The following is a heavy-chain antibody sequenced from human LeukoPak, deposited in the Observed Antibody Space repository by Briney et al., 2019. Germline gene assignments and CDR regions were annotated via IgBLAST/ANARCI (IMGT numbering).Heavy chain of an antibody. CDR3: GRDSVEMGTIHSDY. Sequence: SKTLSLTCTVTGGSISSSSYYWGWIRQPPGKGLEWIGSIYYSGSTYYNPPLKSRVTISVDTSKNQFSLKLSSVTAADTAVYYCGRDSVEMGTIHSDYWGQGTLVTVSS. D-gene: IGHD5-24*01. V-gene: IGHV4-39*07. J-gene: IGHJ4*02. CDR1: GGSISSSSYY. CDR2: IYYSGST.